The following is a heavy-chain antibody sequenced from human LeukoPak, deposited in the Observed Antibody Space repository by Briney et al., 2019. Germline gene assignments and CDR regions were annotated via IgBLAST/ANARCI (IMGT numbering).Heavy chain of an antibody. V-gene: IGHV5-51*01. CDR2: IYPGDSDT. Sequence: GESLKISCKGSGYSFTSYWIGWVRQMPGKGLEWMGIIYPGDSDTRYSPSFQGQVTISADKSISTAYLQWSSLKASDTAMYYCARWTPAVPYDSSGFYNWFDPWGQGTLVTVSS. CDR3: ARWTPAVPYDSSGFYNWFDP. J-gene: IGHJ5*02. D-gene: IGHD3-22*01. CDR1: GYSFTSYW.